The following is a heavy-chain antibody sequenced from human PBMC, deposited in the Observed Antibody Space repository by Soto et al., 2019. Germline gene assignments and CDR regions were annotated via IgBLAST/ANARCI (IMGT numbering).Heavy chain of an antibody. J-gene: IGHJ4*02. CDR3: AKDAGSGRAGPAHFDY. Sequence: PSGSLRRSCAASGGKFMSYGMNSVRQAQGKGLEWVSVISDSAGTTYYADSVKGRFTISRDNSKNTLYLQMNSLRAEDTAVYYCAKDAGSGRAGPAHFDYWGQGTLVTVSS. V-gene: IGHV3-23*01. CDR1: GGKFMSYG. CDR2: ISDSAGTT. D-gene: IGHD2-15*01.